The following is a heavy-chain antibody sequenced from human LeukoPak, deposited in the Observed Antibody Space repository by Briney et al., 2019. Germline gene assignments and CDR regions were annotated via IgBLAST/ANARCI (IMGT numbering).Heavy chain of an antibody. CDR3: ARSPHYGSSSGVVSYFNY. J-gene: IGHJ4*02. D-gene: IGHD6-6*01. V-gene: IGHV3-33*01. Sequence: GGSLRLSCAASGFTFSSYGMHWVRQAPGKGLDWVAVIWYDGSNQYYADSVKGRFTISRDNSKNTLYLQMNSLRAEDTAVYYCARSPHYGSSSGVVSYFNYWGQGTLVTVSS. CDR2: IWYDGSNQ. CDR1: GFTFSSYG.